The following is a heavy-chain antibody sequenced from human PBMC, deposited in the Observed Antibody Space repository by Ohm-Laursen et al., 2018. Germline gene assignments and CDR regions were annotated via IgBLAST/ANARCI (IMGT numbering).Heavy chain of an antibody. V-gene: IGHV4-38-2*02. Sequence: GTLSLTCAVSGYSISSGYFWDWIRQPPGKGLEWIGSIHYTGTTYYNPSLKSRVTISIDTSKNQFSLKLSSVTATDTALYYCARDLYWSVDYWGQGTLVTVSS. CDR3: ARDLYWSVDY. D-gene: IGHD1-1*01. J-gene: IGHJ4*02. CDR1: GYSISSGYF. CDR2: IHYTGTT.